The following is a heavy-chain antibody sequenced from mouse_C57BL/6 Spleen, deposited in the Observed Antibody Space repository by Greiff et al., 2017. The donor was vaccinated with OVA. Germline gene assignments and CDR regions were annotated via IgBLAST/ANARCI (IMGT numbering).Heavy chain of an antibody. CDR1: GFTFISYA. CDR2: ISSGGDYI. D-gene: IGHD2-3*01. Sequence: EVQGVESGEGLVKPGGSLKLSCPASGFTFISYAMSWVRQTPEKRLEWVAYISSGGDYIYYADTVKGRFTISRDNARNTLYLQMSSLKSEDTAMYYCTRDDGYLGVDYWGQGTTLTVSS. CDR3: TRDDGYLGVDY. J-gene: IGHJ2*01. V-gene: IGHV5-9-1*02.